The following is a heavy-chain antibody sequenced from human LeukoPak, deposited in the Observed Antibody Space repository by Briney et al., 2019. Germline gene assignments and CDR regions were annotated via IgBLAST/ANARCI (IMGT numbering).Heavy chain of an antibody. Sequence: GGSLRLSCAASGFTFSTYWMAWVRQAPGKGLEWVANIKGDESARHQADSVKGRFTISRDNTQNSVYLQTSNLRGDDTAVYYCARDVVGSLDYWGQGTLVTVSS. CDR3: ARDVVGSLDY. J-gene: IGHJ4*02. D-gene: IGHD1-26*01. CDR2: IKGDESAR. V-gene: IGHV3-7*01. CDR1: GFTFSTYW.